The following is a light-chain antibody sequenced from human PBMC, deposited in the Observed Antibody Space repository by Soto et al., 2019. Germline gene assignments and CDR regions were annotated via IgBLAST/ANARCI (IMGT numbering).Light chain of an antibody. CDR1: QGISSY. V-gene: IGKV1-9*01. J-gene: IGKJ2*01. CDR2: AAS. CDR3: QQSYSSRWS. Sequence: DIQLTQSPSFLSASVGDRVTITCRASQGISSYLAWYQQKPGKAPKLLIYAASTLQYGVPSRFSGSGSGTEFTLTISSLQPEDFATYYCQQSYSSRWSFGQGTKLEIK.